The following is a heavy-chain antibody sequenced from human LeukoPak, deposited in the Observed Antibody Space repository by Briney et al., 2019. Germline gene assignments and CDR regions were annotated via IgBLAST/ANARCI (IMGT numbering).Heavy chain of an antibody. D-gene: IGHD5-18*01. Sequence: AASVKVSCKASGYTFTSYYMHWVRQAPGQGLEWMGIINPSGGSTSYAQKFQGRVTMTRDTSTSTVYMELSSLRSEDTAVYYCARVGGFVGYSYGGSFDYWGQGTLVTVSS. CDR2: INPSGGST. CDR1: GYTFTSYY. V-gene: IGHV1-46*01. J-gene: IGHJ4*02. CDR3: ARVGGFVGYSYGGSFDY.